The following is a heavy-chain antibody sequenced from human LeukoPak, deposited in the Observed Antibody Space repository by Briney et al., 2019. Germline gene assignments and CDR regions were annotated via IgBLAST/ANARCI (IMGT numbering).Heavy chain of an antibody. J-gene: IGHJ4*02. D-gene: IGHD6-13*01. CDR2: IYYSGST. CDR1: GDSISSSSYN. Sequence: SETLSLTCTVSGDSISSSSYNWGWIRQPPGKGLEWIGSIYYSGSTYYNQSRKSRITISVDTSKNQFSLKLSSVTAADTAVYYCASRYSSSWYEGYLDYWGQGTLVTVSS. CDR3: ASRYSSSWYEGYLDY. V-gene: IGHV4-39*01.